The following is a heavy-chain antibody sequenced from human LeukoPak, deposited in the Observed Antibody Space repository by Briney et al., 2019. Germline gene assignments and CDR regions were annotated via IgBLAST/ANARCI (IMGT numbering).Heavy chain of an antibody. Sequence: KPGGSLRLSCAASGFTFSSYSMNCVRQAPGKGLECVSSISSSSSYIYYADSVKGRFTISRDNAKNSLYLQMNSLRAEDTAVYYCARDRRAAEAGLFDYWGQGTLVTVSS. CDR1: GFTFSSYS. J-gene: IGHJ4*02. CDR2: ISSSSSYI. CDR3: ARDRRAAEAGLFDY. D-gene: IGHD6-13*01. V-gene: IGHV3-21*01.